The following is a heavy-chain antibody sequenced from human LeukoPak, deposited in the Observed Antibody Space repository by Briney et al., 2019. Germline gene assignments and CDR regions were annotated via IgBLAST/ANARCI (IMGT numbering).Heavy chain of an antibody. J-gene: IGHJ3*02. V-gene: IGHV3-74*01. CDR3: ASGIGVGDSFDI. CDR2: INSDARNT. D-gene: IGHD3-3*01. CDR1: GLTFSSYW. Sequence: GGSLRLSCAASGLTFSSYWMYWVRQAPGKGLVWVSRINSDARNTNYADSVQGRFTISRDNAKNTLYLQMNSLRVEDTAVYYCASGIGVGDSFDIWGQGTMVTVSS.